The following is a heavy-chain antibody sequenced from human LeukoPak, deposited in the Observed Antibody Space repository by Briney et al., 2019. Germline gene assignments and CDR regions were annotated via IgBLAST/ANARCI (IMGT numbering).Heavy chain of an antibody. CDR3: ARDSLYQQLSSYGMDV. D-gene: IGHD2-2*01. Sequence: GGSLRLSCAASGFTFSSYWMSWVRQAPGKGLEWVANIMQDGSEKFYVDSVKGRFTIFRDNAKNSLYLQMHSLRAEDTAVYYCARDSLYQQLSSYGMDVWGQGTTVTVSS. CDR2: IMQDGSEK. J-gene: IGHJ6*02. CDR1: GFTFSSYW. V-gene: IGHV3-7*01.